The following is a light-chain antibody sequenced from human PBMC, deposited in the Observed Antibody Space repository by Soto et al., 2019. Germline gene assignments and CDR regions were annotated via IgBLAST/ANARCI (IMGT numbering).Light chain of an antibody. V-gene: IGKV1-5*03. J-gene: IGKJ1*01. Sequence: IQMTQSPSTLSASVGDRVTITCRASQSISSWLAWYQQKPGKAPKLLIYKASSLESGVPSRFSGSGSGTEFTLTISSLQPDDFATYYGQQYNSFRTFGQGTKVEIK. CDR3: QQYNSFRT. CDR1: QSISSW. CDR2: KAS.